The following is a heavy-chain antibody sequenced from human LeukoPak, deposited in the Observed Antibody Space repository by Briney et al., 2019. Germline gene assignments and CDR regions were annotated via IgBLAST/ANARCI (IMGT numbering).Heavy chain of an antibody. V-gene: IGHV4-39*01. D-gene: IGHD3-10*01. Sequence: SETLSLTCTVSGGSISSSSYYWGWIRQPPGKGLQWIGSIYYNGSTYYNPSLKSRVIISIDTSKNQFSLKLSSVTAADTAVFYCARHKMVRGIGYYYYMDVWGKGTTVTISS. J-gene: IGHJ6*03. CDR2: IYYNGST. CDR3: ARHKMVRGIGYYYYMDV. CDR1: GGSISSSSYY.